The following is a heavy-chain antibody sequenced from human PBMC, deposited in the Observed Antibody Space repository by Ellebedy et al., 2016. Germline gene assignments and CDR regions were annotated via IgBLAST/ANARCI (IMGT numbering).Heavy chain of an antibody. Sequence: GGSLRLXCAASGFTFSSYAMSWVRQAPGKGLEWVSAISCSGGSTYYADSVKGRFTISRDNSKNTLYLQMNSLRAEDTAVYYCAKDKSDYYGPNYGMDVWGQGTTVTVSS. CDR2: ISCSGGST. CDR1: GFTFSSYA. CDR3: AKDKSDYYGPNYGMDV. V-gene: IGHV3-23*01. D-gene: IGHD3-10*01. J-gene: IGHJ6*02.